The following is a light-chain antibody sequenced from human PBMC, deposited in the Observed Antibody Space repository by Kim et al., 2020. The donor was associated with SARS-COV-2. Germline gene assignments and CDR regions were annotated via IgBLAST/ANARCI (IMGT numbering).Light chain of an antibody. CDR2: GAS. CDR1: QSVSSSY. J-gene: IGKJ2*01. CDR3: QQYGSSRAT. Sequence: LSPGESATLSCRASQSVSSSYLAWYQQKPGQAPRLLIYGASSRATGIPDRFSGSGSGTDFTLTISRLEPEDFAVYYCQQYGSSRATFGQGTKLEI. V-gene: IGKV3-20*01.